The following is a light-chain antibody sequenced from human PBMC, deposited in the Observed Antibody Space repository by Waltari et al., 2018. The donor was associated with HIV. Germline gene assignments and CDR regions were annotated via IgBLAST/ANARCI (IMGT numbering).Light chain of an antibody. J-gene: IGLJ2*01. CDR1: SSNLGAGYP. Sequence: QSVLTQPPSVSGAPGQRVSISCTGSSSNLGAGYPVHWHQHHPGAAPKLLIFSNTNRPSGVPDRFSGSKSGTSASLAITGVQAEDEAVYYCQSYDSSLSEGVFGGGTKLAVL. CDR2: SNT. V-gene: IGLV1-40*01. CDR3: QSYDSSLSEGV.